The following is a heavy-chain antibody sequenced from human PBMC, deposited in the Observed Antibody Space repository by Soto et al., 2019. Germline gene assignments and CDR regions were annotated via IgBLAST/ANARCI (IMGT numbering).Heavy chain of an antibody. CDR2: ISSSSSYI. Sequence: GGSLRVSCAASGFTFSTYSMNWVRQAPWKGLEWVSSISSSSSYIYYADSVKGRFTISRDNAKNSLYLQMNSLRAEDTAVYYCARGRGSWTITGYWGQGTLVTVSS. CDR3: ARGRGSWTITGY. CDR1: GFTFSTYS. V-gene: IGHV3-21*01. D-gene: IGHD5-12*01. J-gene: IGHJ4*02.